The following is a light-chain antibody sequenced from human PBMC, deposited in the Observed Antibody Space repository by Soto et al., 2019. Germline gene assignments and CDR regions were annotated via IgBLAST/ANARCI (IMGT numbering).Light chain of an antibody. J-gene: IGLJ1*01. Sequence: QAVVTQPASVSGSRGQSITISCVGRNTDVGQDKSVSWYQQGPGKAPKLLIFEVTNRPSGVSSRFSGPRSGNTASLTISGLQPDDEGDYFCVSYTDTDTLVFGTGTKLTVL. V-gene: IGLV2-14*01. CDR2: EVT. CDR3: VSYTDTDTLV. CDR1: NTDVGQDKS.